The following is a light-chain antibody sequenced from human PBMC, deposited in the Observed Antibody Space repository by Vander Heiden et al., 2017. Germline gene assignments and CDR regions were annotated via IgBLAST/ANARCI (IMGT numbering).Light chain of an antibody. CDR3: QQYYSTPQT. CDR1: QSVLYSSNNKNY. CDR2: WAS. Sequence: DIVMTQSPDSLAVSLGERATINCKSSQSVLYSSNNKNYLAWYQQKPGQPPKLLIYWASTRKSGVPDRFSGSGPGTDFTLTISSLQAEDVAVYYCQQYYSTPQTFGQGTKVEIK. J-gene: IGKJ1*01. V-gene: IGKV4-1*01.